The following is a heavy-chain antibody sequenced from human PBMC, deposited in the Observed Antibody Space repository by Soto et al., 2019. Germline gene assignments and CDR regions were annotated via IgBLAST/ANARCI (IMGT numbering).Heavy chain of an antibody. V-gene: IGHV4-30-4*01. J-gene: IGHJ4*02. Sequence: PSETLSLTCTVSGGSISSGDYYWSWIRQPPGKGLEWIGYIYYSGSTYYNPSLKSRVTISVDTSKNQFSLKVTSVTATDTAVYYCARHKDTSSRYLLPDFWGQGTLVTVSS. CDR1: GGSISSGDYY. D-gene: IGHD6-13*01. CDR2: IYYSGST. CDR3: ARHKDTSSRYLLPDF.